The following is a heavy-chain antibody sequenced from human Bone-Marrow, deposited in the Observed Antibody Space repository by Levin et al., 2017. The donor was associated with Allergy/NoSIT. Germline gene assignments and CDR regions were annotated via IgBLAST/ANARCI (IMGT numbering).Heavy chain of an antibody. D-gene: IGHD6-6*01. V-gene: IGHV3-9*01. CDR3: AKTFYSSSSSGYFDY. J-gene: IGHJ4*02. Sequence: GGSLRLSCAASGFTFDEYTMHWVRRTPGKGLEWVSRINWDGSSIVYADSVKGRFTISRDNAKNSLYLHMNSLRAEGTALYYCAKTFYSSSSSGYFDYWGQGTQVTVSS. CDR1: GFTFDEYT. CDR2: INWDGSSI.